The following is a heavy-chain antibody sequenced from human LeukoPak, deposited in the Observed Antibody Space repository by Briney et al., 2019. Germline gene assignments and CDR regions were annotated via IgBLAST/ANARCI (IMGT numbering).Heavy chain of an antibody. Sequence: GASVKVSCKASTYNFTNYAFSWVRQVPGQGLEWMGWISAYTGNTNYAQILQDRVTMTTDTSTNTAHMEMRSLRSDDTAVYYCAASNNFYDSSGTFDYWAREPWSPSPQ. CDR3: AASNNFYDSSGTFDY. J-gene: IGHJ4*02. CDR1: TYNFTNYA. D-gene: IGHD3-22*01. CDR2: ISAYTGNT. V-gene: IGHV1-18*01.